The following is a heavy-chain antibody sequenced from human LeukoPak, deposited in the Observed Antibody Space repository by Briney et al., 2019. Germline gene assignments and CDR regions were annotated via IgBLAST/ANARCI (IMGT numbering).Heavy chain of an antibody. CDR3: SKDITRGGRGTMGPSDY. Sequence: GGSLRLSCAASGFTFPDYGISWVRLAPRKGLEWVSGISRNSGSIGYADSVKGRFTISRDNAKNSLYLQMNSRRPEAPALYYGSKDITRGGRGTMGPSDYWGQGTLVTVSS. V-gene: IGHV3-9*01. CDR1: GFTFPDYG. J-gene: IGHJ4*02. D-gene: IGHD3-16*01. CDR2: ISRNSGSI.